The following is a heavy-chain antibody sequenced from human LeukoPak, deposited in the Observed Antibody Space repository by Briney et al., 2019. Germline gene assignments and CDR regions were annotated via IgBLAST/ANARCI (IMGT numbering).Heavy chain of an antibody. CDR1: GFTFSSHR. Sequence: PGGSLRLSCAASGFTFSSHRMYWVRQAPGKGLVWVSRISSDGSSIAYTDSVRGRFTISRDNAKNTLYLQMNSLRVEDTAVYYCARESAALDYWGQGTLVSVSS. CDR3: ARESAALDY. J-gene: IGHJ4*02. V-gene: IGHV3-74*01. CDR2: ISSDGSSI. D-gene: IGHD6-6*01.